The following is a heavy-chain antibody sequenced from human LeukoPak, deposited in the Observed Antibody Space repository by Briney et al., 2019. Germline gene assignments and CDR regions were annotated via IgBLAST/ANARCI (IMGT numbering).Heavy chain of an antibody. V-gene: IGHV4-34*01. Sequence: SETLSLTCAVYGGSFSGYYWSWLRQPPGKGLEWLGEINHSGSTNYNPSLKSRVTISVDTSKNQFSLKLSPVTAADTAVYYCATTATLNHWGGRAFDIWGQGTMVTVSS. D-gene: IGHD7-27*01. CDR3: ATTATLNHWGGRAFDI. CDR2: INHSGST. CDR1: GGSFSGYY. J-gene: IGHJ3*02.